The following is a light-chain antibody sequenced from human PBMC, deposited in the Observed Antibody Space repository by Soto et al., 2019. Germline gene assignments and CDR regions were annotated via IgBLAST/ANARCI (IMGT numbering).Light chain of an antibody. J-gene: IGKJ4*01. CDR1: QSVSSNY. CDR3: QQYFTSPLT. CDR2: GVS. Sequence: EVVLTQSPGTLSLSPGESATLSCRASQSVSSNYLAWYQQTPGQAPRLLIYGVSTRATGIPDRFSGSGSGTDFSLTIRRLEPEDFALYYCQQYFTSPLTFGGGTKVEIK. V-gene: IGKV3-20*01.